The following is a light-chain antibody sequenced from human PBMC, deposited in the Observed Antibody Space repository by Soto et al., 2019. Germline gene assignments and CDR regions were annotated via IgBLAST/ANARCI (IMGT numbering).Light chain of an antibody. V-gene: IGLV1-40*01. J-gene: IGLJ3*02. CDR1: SSNIGAGYD. Sequence: QSVLTQPPSVSGAPGQRVTISCTGSSSNIGAGYDVHWYQQLPGTAPKLLIYGNSNRPSGVPDRFSGSKSGTSASLAITGLQVEDEADYSSQSYDSSLGGWVFGGGTKLTVL. CDR3: QSYDSSLGGWV. CDR2: GNS.